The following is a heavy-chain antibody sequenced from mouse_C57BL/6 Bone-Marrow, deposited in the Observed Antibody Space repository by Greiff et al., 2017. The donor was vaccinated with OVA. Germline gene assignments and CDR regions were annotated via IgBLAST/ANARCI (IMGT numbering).Heavy chain of an antibody. CDR1: GYTFTDYY. D-gene: IGHD1-1*01. V-gene: IGHV1-26*01. J-gene: IGHJ1*03. CDR2: INPNNGGT. Sequence: EVQLKESGPELVKPGASVKISCKASGYTFTDYYMNWVKQSHGKSLEWIGDINPNNGGTSYNQKFKGKATLTVDKSSSTAYMELRSLTSEDSAVYYCASYYYGSSYCYWYFDVWGTGTTVTVSS. CDR3: ASYYYGSSYCYWYFDV.